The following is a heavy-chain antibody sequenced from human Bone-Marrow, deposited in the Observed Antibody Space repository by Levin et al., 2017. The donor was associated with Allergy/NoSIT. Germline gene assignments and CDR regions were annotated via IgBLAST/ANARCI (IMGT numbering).Heavy chain of an antibody. Sequence: GGSLRLSCAASGFTFSTYAMHWVRQAPGKGLEWVATIWNDGTNEFYADSVEGRFTISRDDSKSMLFLHMKSLRVEDSAVYYCASTGLLSGHYYYYMDVWGNGTTVTVSS. CDR3: ASTGLLSGHYYYYMDV. V-gene: IGHV3-33*01. CDR1: GFTFSTYA. J-gene: IGHJ6*03. D-gene: IGHD3-3*01. CDR2: IWNDGTNE.